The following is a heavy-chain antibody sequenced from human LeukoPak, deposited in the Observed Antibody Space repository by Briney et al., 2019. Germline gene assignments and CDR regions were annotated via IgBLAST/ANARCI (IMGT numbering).Heavy chain of an antibody. Sequence: PGGSLRLSCAASGFTFSSYAMSWVRQAPGKGLEWVSTISGSGGSTYYAGSVKGRFTISRDNSKNALYLQMNSLRAEDTAVYYCAKDFGLPMVRGVTFGYWGQGALVTVSS. J-gene: IGHJ4*02. D-gene: IGHD3-10*01. CDR1: GFTFSSYA. V-gene: IGHV3-23*01. CDR3: AKDFGLPMVRGVTFGY. CDR2: ISGSGGST.